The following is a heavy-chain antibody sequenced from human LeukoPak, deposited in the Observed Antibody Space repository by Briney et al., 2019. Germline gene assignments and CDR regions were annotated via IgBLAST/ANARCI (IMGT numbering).Heavy chain of an antibody. Sequence: ASVKVFCKASGYTFTSYYMHWVRQAPGQGLEWMGIINPSGGSTSYAQKFQGRVTMTRDTSTSTVYMELSSLRSEDTAVYYCAREIAYDSSGYYGEWGLDYWGQGTLVTVSS. V-gene: IGHV1-46*01. CDR1: GYTFTSYY. D-gene: IGHD3-22*01. CDR2: INPSGGST. CDR3: AREIAYDSSGYYGEWGLDY. J-gene: IGHJ4*02.